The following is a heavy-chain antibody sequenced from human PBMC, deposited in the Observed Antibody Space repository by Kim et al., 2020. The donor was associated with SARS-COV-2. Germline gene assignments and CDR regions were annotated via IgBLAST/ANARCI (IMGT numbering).Heavy chain of an antibody. Sequence: GGSLRLSCAASGFTFSSYAMSWVRQAPGKGLEWVSGISGSGSSTYYADSVKGRFTISRDNSKNTLYLQMNSLRAEDTAVYYCAKGQQLVFAFDIWGQGTMVTVSS. J-gene: IGHJ3*02. D-gene: IGHD6-13*01. V-gene: IGHV3-23*01. CDR1: GFTFSSYA. CDR3: AKGQQLVFAFDI. CDR2: ISGSGSST.